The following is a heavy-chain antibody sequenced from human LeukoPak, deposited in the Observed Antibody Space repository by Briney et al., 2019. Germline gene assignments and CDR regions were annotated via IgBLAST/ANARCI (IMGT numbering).Heavy chain of an antibody. CDR3: TTTIVGVTTWFDP. Sequence: GGSLRLSCAASGFNLSNAYMSWVRQAPGKGLEWVGRIKNKTNGGTTDYAAPVKGRFTISRDDSKNTLYLQMNSLKTEDTAVYYCTTTIVGVTTWFDPWGQGTLVTVSS. D-gene: IGHD1-26*01. V-gene: IGHV3-15*01. CDR2: IKNKTNGGTT. CDR1: GFNLSNAY. J-gene: IGHJ5*02.